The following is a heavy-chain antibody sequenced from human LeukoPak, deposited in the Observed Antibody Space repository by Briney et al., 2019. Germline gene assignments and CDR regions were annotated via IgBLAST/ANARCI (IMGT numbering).Heavy chain of an antibody. J-gene: IGHJ3*02. D-gene: IGHD6-19*01. CDR1: GGSINNYY. Sequence: SETLSLTCSVSGGSINNYYWSWLRQPPGKGLEWIGYIYYSGSTNYNPSLKSRVTISVDTSKNQFSLRLSSVTAADTAVYYCARLREYSSGINAFDIWGQGTMVTVSS. V-gene: IGHV4-59*08. CDR2: IYYSGST. CDR3: ARLREYSSGINAFDI.